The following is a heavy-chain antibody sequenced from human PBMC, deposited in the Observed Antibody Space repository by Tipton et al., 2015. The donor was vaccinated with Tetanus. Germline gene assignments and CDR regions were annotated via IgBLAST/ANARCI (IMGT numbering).Heavy chain of an antibody. CDR2: ISGSGAAT. V-gene: IGHV3-23*01. CDR3: ARLNSGSYPGWFDP. CDR1: GFTLTTYS. D-gene: IGHD1-26*01. J-gene: IGHJ5*02. Sequence: GSLRLSCAASGFTLTTYSINWFRQAPGKGLEWVSVISGSGAATYYADSVKGRFTISRDNSKNTLSLQMNSLRPDDTGVYFCARLNSGSYPGWFDPWGQGTRLTVSS.